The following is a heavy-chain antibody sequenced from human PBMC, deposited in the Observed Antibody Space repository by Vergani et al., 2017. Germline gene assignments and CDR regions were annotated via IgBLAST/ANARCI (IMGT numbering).Heavy chain of an antibody. J-gene: IGHJ3*02. D-gene: IGHD3-22*01. CDR1: GGSISSYY. CDR3: ARDAPPYYYDSSGYLDAFDI. Sequence: QVQLQESGPGLVKPSETLSLTCTVSGGSISSYYWSWIRQPPGKGLEWIGYIYYSGSTNYNPSLKSRVTISVDTSKNQFSLKLSSVTAAYTAVYYCARDAPPYYYDSSGYLDAFDIWGQGTMVTVSS. V-gene: IGHV4-59*01. CDR2: IYYSGST.